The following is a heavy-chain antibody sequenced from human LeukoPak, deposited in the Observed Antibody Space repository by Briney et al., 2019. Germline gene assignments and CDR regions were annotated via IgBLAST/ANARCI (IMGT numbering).Heavy chain of an antibody. CDR3: ANSQNFWGHNSSWLVDY. CDR1: GFTFSCYA. J-gene: IGHJ4*02. V-gene: IGHV3-23*01. Sequence: GGSLRLSCAASGFTFSCYAMSGVRPAPGKGLEGVSAISGRGGNTSYADPVKGRLTISRDHSKTTLYLHITRLRAEDTAVYYCANSQNFWGHNSSWLVDYWGQGTLVTVSS. CDR2: ISGRGGNT. D-gene: IGHD7-27*01.